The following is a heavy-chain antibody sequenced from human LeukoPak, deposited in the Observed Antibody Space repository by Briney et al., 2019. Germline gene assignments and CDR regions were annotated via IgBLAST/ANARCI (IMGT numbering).Heavy chain of an antibody. CDR2: ISSSSSTI. V-gene: IGHV3-48*01. D-gene: IGHD3-22*01. Sequence: GGPLRLSCAASGFTFSSHSMNWVRQAPGKGLEWVSYISSSSSTIYYADSVKGRFTISRDNAKNSLYLQMNSLRAEDTAVYYCARGAYYYEDWGQGTLVTVSS. J-gene: IGHJ4*02. CDR3: ARGAYYYED. CDR1: GFTFSSHS.